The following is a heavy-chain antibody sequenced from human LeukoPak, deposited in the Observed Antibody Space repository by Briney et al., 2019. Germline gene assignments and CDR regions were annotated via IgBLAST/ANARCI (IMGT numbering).Heavy chain of an antibody. CDR3: ARAAGAVYSSGWYAWAY. J-gene: IGHJ4*02. CDR2: ITSAGNFI. Sequence: GGSLGLSCAASGFTFSTYTMIWVRQAPGKGLEWVSSITSAGNFIYYADSLRGRFTVSRDNAKNTLYLQMNSLRAEDTAVYYCARAAGAVYSSGWYAWAYWGQGTLVTVSS. CDR1: GFTFSTYT. V-gene: IGHV3-21*01. D-gene: IGHD6-19*01.